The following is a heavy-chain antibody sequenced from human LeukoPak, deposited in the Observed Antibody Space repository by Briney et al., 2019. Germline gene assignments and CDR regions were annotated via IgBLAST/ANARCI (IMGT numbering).Heavy chain of an antibody. V-gene: IGHV4-59*01. Sequence: SETLSLTCTVSGGSISSYYWSWIRQPPGKGLEWIGYIYYSGSTNYNPSLKSRVTISVDTSKNQFSLKLSSVAAADTALYYCTRSRGYFDYWGQGTLVTVSS. J-gene: IGHJ4*02. D-gene: IGHD6-13*01. CDR2: IYYSGST. CDR3: TRSRGYFDY. CDR1: GGSISSYY.